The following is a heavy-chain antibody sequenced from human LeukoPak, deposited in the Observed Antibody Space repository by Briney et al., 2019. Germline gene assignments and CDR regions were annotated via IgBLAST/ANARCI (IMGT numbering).Heavy chain of an antibody. D-gene: IGHD5/OR15-5a*01. Sequence: RGSLLIYCYASGYLFTNYWTVCGRRQPAKGLEERVSSHASESEINYRPSLEGQVTIEADTSISPGYLEWYSLKASDRAKYNCAKTIESLGSGARYFDPWGQGTMITVSS. CDR1: GYLFTNYW. V-gene: IGHV5-10-1*04. CDR2: SHASESEI. J-gene: IGHJ5*02. CDR3: AKTIESLGSGARYFDP.